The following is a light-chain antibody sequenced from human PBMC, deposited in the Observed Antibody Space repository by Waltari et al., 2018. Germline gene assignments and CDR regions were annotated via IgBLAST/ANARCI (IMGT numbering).Light chain of an antibody. J-gene: IGLJ2*01. Sequence: QSALTQPASVSGSPGQSITISCTGTSSDVGGYNYVSWYQQHPGKVPKVMIYEVSNRPSGVSHRFSGSESGNTASLTISGLQAEDEADYYCSSYRSGSILVFGGGTKVTVL. CDR1: SSDVGGYNY. CDR2: EVS. V-gene: IGLV2-14*01. CDR3: SSYRSGSILV.